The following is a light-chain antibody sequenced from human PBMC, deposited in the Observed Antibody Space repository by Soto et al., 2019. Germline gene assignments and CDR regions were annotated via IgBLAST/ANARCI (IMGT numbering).Light chain of an antibody. CDR1: QSVRSN. V-gene: IGKV3-15*01. CDR2: DAS. CDR3: QQYNGWPPT. J-gene: IGKJ5*01. Sequence: EIVMTQSKDPLSVSLGERSTLSCMASQSVRSNLAWYQQKPGQAPRLLIYDASTRAPGIPARFSGSGSGTELTLTISSLQSDDFAVYHCQQYNGWPPTFGQGTRLEIK.